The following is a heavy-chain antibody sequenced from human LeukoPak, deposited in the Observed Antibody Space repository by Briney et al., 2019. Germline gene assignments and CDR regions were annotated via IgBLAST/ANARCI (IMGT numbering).Heavy chain of an antibody. D-gene: IGHD6-6*01. J-gene: IGHJ4*02. V-gene: IGHV3-66*02. CDR2: IYSGGST. CDR1: GFTVSSNY. Sequence: GGSLRLSCAASGFTVSSNYMSWVRQAPGKGLEWVSVIYSGGSTYYADSVKGRFTISRDNSKNTLYLQMNSLRAEDTAVYYCARDGPEYSSSSVYFDYWGQGTLVTVSS. CDR3: ARDGPEYSSSSVYFDY.